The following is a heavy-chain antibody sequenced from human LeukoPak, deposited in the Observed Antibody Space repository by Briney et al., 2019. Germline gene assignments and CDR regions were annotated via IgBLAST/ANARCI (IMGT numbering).Heavy chain of an antibody. CDR1: GYTGTKLS. J-gene: IGHJ4*02. CDR2: FDPEDGER. D-gene: IGHD3-22*01. V-gene: IGHV1-24*01. Sequence: ASVNVSCKGSGYTGTKLSMHWVRQAPGKGLGWMGTFDPEDGERLYAQKFQGRLTMTEDTSTDTAYMELSSLRSEDTAVYYCATVYSYDSSAYYRLDYWGQGTLVTVSS. CDR3: ATVYSYDSSAYYRLDY.